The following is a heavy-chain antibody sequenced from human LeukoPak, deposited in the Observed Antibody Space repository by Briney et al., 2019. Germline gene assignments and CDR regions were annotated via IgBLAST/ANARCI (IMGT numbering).Heavy chain of an antibody. CDR1: GSSPTSYW. CDR2: IYPGDTDT. V-gene: IGHV5-51*01. J-gene: IGHJ4*02. D-gene: IGHD3-22*01. Sequence: GESLKISCKGSGSSPTSYWIAWVRQLPGKGLEWMGIIYPGDTDTTDSPSSQAQGTSSADKSINTAYLQWSSLKASDTAMYYCARRAYYESSGYYLFDYWGQGTMVTVSS. CDR3: ARRAYYESSGYYLFDY.